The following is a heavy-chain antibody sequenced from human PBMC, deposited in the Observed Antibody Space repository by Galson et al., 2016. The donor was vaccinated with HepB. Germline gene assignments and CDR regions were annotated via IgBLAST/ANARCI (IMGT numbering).Heavy chain of an antibody. CDR3: ARRAGGYYGSGSFGY. J-gene: IGHJ4*02. V-gene: IGHV4-34*01. CDR2: INHSGGT. Sequence: ETLSLTCAVYGGSFSDYWWTWIRQPPGKGLEWIAEINHSGGTNCNPSLKSRLTLSVDTSTGQFSLKLSSVTAADTAAYYCARRAGGYYGSGSFGYWGRGALVTVSS. CDR1: GGSFSDYW. D-gene: IGHD3-10*01.